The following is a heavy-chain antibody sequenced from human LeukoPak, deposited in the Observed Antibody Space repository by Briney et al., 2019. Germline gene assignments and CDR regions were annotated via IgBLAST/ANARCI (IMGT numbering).Heavy chain of an antibody. CDR2: ISYDGSKT. V-gene: IGHV3-30*18. CDR3: AKVGDTSMVKPYWYFDL. D-gene: IGHD2-8*01. CDR1: GFPFSSYG. J-gene: IGHJ2*01. Sequence: GGSLRLSCAASGFPFSSYGMHWVRQAPGKGLEWVALISYDGSKTYYTDSVKGRFTISRDDSKNTLVLQMNSLRAEDTAVYYCAKVGDTSMVKPYWYFDLWGRGTLVTVSS.